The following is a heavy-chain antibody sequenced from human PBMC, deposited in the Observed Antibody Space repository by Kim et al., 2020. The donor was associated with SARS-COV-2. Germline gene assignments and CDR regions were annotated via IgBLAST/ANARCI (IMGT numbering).Heavy chain of an antibody. V-gene: IGHV3-74*01. Sequence: GGSLRLSCAASGFTFSSYWMHWVRQAPGKGLVWVSRINSDGSSTSYADSLKGRFTISRDNAKNTLYLQMNSLRAEDTAVYYCARPLALGDYYYGMDVWGQGTTVTVSS. CDR1: GFTFSSYW. J-gene: IGHJ6*02. CDR3: ARPLALGDYYYGMDV. CDR2: INSDGSST.